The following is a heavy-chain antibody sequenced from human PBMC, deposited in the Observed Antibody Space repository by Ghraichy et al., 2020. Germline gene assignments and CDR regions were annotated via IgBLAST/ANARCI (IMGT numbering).Heavy chain of an antibody. Sequence: SETLSLTCAVYGGSFSGYYWSWIRQPPGKGLEWIGEINHSGSTNYNPSLKSRVTISVDTSKNQFSLKLSSVTAADTAVYYCARLTPKDIVVVPAAPRDAFDIWGQGTMVTVSS. CDR2: INHSGST. CDR3: ARLTPKDIVVVPAAPRDAFDI. CDR1: GGSFSGYY. V-gene: IGHV4-34*01. D-gene: IGHD2-2*01. J-gene: IGHJ3*02.